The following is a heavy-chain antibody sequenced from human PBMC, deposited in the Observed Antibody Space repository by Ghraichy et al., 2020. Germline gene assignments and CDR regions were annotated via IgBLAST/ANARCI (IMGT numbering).Heavy chain of an antibody. D-gene: IGHD6-19*01. CDR3: ARDRGSGWLGAEYFQH. J-gene: IGHJ1*01. CDR1: GFSFSTYN. V-gene: IGHV3-21*01. Sequence: GESLRLSCAASGFSFSTYNMNWVRQAPGEGLEWVSSISSSSSYIYYADSVKGRFTISRDNAKNSLYLQMSSLRAEDTAVYYCARDRGSGWLGAEYFQHWGQGTLVTVSS. CDR2: ISSSSSYI.